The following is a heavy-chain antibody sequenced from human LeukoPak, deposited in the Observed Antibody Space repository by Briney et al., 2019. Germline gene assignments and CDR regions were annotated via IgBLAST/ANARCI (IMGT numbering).Heavy chain of an antibody. J-gene: IGHJ3*01. D-gene: IGHD6-19*01. CDR2: GST. CDR1: GVSISSHC. Sequence: SETLSLTCTVSGVSISSHCWSWIRQPPRKGLEWIGGSTNHNPSLKSRVTISVDTSKNQFSLKLSSVTAADTAVYYCAEGGWYGGGQDAFDFWDQGTMVTVSS. CDR3: AEGGWYGGGQDAFDF. V-gene: IGHV4-59*11.